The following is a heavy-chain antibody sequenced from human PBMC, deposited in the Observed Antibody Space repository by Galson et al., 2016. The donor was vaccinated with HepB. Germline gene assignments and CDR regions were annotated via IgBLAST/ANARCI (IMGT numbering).Heavy chain of an antibody. D-gene: IGHD2-8*01. CDR2: IIPIFGTA. CDR3: ARALIRHRLNGGPHFDY. CDR1: GGTFSSYA. V-gene: IGHV1-69*06. J-gene: IGHJ4*02. Sequence: SVKVSCKASGGTFSSYAISWVRQAPGQGLEWMGGIIPIFGTANYAQKFQGRVTITADKSTSTAYMELSSLRSEDTAVYYCARALIRHRLNGGPHFDYWGQGTLVTVSS.